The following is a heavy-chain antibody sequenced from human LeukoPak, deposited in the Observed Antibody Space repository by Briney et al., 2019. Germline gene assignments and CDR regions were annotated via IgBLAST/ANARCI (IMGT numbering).Heavy chain of an antibody. CDR1: GFSFSSYI. Sequence: GGSLRLSCADSGFSFSSYIVYWVRQAPGKGPEWVSSISSSSAYIYYADSVKGRFTISRDNAKNTVELQMNDLRAEDTALYYCARDMNYSLDFWGQGTLVTVSS. J-gene: IGHJ4*02. CDR3: ARDMNYSLDF. D-gene: IGHD5-18*01. CDR2: ISSSSAYI. V-gene: IGHV3-21*01.